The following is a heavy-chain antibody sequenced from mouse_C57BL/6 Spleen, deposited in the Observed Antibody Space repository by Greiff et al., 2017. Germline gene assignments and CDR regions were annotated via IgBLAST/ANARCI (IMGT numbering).Heavy chain of an antibody. D-gene: IGHD2-4*01. CDR2: INPYNGDT. Sequence: VQLQQSGPELVKPGDSVKISCKASGYSFTGYFMNWVMQSHGKSLAWIGRINPYNGDTFYNQKFKGKATLTVDKSSSTAHMALRSLTSEDSAVYYCARSRYDYDVDYWGQGTTLTVSS. V-gene: IGHV1-20*01. CDR1: GYSFTGYF. CDR3: ARSRYDYDVDY. J-gene: IGHJ2*01.